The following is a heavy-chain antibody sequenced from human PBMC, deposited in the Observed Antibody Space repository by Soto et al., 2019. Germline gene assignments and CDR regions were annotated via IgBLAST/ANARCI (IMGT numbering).Heavy chain of an antibody. V-gene: IGHV1-18*04. J-gene: IGHJ6*02. CDR2: ISAYNGNT. CDR3: AREFRGRYYYYGMDV. CDR1: GYTFTSYG. Sequence: ASVKVSCKASGYTFTSYGISWVRQAPGQGLEWMGWISAYNGNTNYAQKLQGRVTMTTDTSTSTAYMELRSLRSDDTAVYYCAREFRGRYYYYGMDVWGQGTTVTVSS. D-gene: IGHD1-26*01.